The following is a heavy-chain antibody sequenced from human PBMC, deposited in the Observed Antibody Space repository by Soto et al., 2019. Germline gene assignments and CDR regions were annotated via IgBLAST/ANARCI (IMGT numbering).Heavy chain of an antibody. CDR1: GGSISSGDYY. CDR2: IYYSGST. D-gene: IGHD6-6*01. CDR3: AITIIAARLFDY. Sequence: QVQLQESGPGLVKPSQTLSLTCTVSGGSISSGDYYWSWIRQPPGKGLERIGNIYYSGSTYYNPTRKRRDTITVDTSKHLCALKLSSVTAADTSVYYCAITIIAARLFDYWGQGTLVTVSS. V-gene: IGHV4-30-4*01. J-gene: IGHJ4*02.